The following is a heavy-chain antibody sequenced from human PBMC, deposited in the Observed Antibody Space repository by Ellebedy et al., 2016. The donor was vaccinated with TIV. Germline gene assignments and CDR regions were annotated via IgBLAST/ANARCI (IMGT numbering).Heavy chain of an antibody. CDR2: INQGGSET. V-gene: IGHV3-7*01. J-gene: IGHJ4*02. D-gene: IGHD5-12*01. CDR3: ASAARGSGAYESF. Sequence: ESLKISCAASGFTFSRFWMAWVRQAPGKGLEWVATINQGGSETYYVASVKGRFTISRDNSKNSRYLQMNSPRVDDTALYDCASAARGSGAYESFWGQGTLVTVSS. CDR1: GFTFSRFW.